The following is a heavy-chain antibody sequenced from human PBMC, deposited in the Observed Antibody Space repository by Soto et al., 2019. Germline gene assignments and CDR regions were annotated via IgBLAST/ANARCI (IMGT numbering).Heavy chain of an antibody. CDR1: GYSFTSYW. Sequence: PGESLKISCKGSGYSFTSYWIGWVRQMPGRGLEWMGLIYPDDSDTRYSPSFQGQVTISVDKSISTAFLQWSSLKASDTAMYYCARHVPNMIPYGMDVWGQGTTVTVSS. V-gene: IGHV5-51*01. CDR3: ARHVPNMIPYGMDV. J-gene: IGHJ6*02. D-gene: IGHD3-16*01. CDR2: IYPDDSDT.